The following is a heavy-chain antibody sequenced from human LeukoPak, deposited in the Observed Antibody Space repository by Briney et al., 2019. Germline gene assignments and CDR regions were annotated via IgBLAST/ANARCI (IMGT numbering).Heavy chain of an antibody. CDR2: INHSGST. Sequence: SETLSLTCTVSGYSISSGYYWSWIRQPPGKGLEWIGEINHSGSTNYNPSLKSRVTISVDTSKNQFSLKLSSVTAADTAVYYCARGLGYSSGWYRGYFDYWGQGTLVTVSS. CDR1: GYSISSGYY. V-gene: IGHV4-38-2*02. J-gene: IGHJ4*02. D-gene: IGHD6-19*01. CDR3: ARGLGYSSGWYRGYFDY.